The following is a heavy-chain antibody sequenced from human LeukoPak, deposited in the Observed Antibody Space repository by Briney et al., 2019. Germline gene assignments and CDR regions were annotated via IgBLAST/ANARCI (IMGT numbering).Heavy chain of an antibody. Sequence: SETLSLTCAVYGGSFSGYYWSWIPQPPGKGLEWIGEINHSGSTNYNPSLKSRVTISVDTSKNQFSLKLSSVTAADTAVYYCARGLRKWQLALYYYYMDVWGKGTTVTVSS. D-gene: IGHD6-13*01. J-gene: IGHJ6*03. CDR1: GGSFSGYY. V-gene: IGHV4-34*01. CDR3: ARGLRKWQLALYYYYMDV. CDR2: INHSGST.